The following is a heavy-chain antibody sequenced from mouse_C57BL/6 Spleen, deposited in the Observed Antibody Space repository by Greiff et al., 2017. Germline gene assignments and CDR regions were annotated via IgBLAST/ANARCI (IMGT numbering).Heavy chain of an antibody. CDR3: ARDRDGSLWY. J-gene: IGHJ3*01. Sequence: EVKLVESGPGLVKPSPSLSLSCSVSGYSITSCYNWNWIRQLPGNKLEWMGYISYDGSNNYNQSLKNRISITRDKSKSQFYLKLNCVTTEDTATYYCARDRDGSLWYWGQGTLVTVSA. D-gene: IGHD2-3*01. CDR1: GYSITSCYN. V-gene: IGHV3-6*01. CDR2: ISYDGSN.